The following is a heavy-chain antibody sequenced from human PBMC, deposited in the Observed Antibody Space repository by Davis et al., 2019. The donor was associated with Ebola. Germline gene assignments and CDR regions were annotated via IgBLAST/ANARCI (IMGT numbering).Heavy chain of an antibody. Sequence: GESLKISCAASGFTFSSYSMNWVRQAPGKGLEWVSYISSSSSTIYYADSVKGRFTISRDNAKNSLYLQMNSLRDEDTAVYYCATGKWIQLWAPSDYWGQGTLVTVSS. D-gene: IGHD5-18*01. V-gene: IGHV3-48*02. CDR2: ISSSSSTI. CDR1: GFTFSSYS. CDR3: ATGKWIQLWAPSDY. J-gene: IGHJ4*02.